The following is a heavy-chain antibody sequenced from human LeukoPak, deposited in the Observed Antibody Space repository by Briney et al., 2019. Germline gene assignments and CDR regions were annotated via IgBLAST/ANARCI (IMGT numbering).Heavy chain of an antibody. V-gene: IGHV4-4*07. D-gene: IGHD3-9*01. J-gene: IGHJ4*02. CDR3: ARRGVTILGTYYFDY. CDR2: IYTSGST. CDR1: GGSISSYY. Sequence: SETLSLTCAVSGGSISSYYWSWIRQPAGKGLEWTGRIYTSGSTNYNPSLKSRVTMSVDTSKNQFSLKLSSVTAADTAVYYCARRGVTILGTYYFDYWGQGTLVTVSS.